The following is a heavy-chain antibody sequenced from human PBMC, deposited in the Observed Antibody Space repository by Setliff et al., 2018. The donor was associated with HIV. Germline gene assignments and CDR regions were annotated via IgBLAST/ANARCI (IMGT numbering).Heavy chain of an antibody. CDR1: GGSISSYY. V-gene: IGHV4-59*04. Sequence: SETLSLTCTVSGGSISSYYWSWIRQPPGKGLEWIGYIYYNGDSRYNPSLKSRVTISVDTSKNQFSLNLNSVTAADTAVYYCVRHDDSDFSGDPDWFDPWGQGILVTVSS. J-gene: IGHJ5*02. D-gene: IGHD2-15*01. CDR2: IYYNGDS. CDR3: VRHDDSDFSGDPDWFDP.